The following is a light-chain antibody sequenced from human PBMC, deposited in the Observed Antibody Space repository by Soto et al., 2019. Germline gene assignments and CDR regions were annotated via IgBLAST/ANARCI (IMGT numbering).Light chain of an antibody. CDR3: GSWDSSLSAYV. V-gene: IGLV1-51*01. J-gene: IGLJ1*01. Sequence: QSVMTQPPSVSAAPGQRVTIPCSGSSPNIGGNSVSWYQQLPGTAPKLLIYDDDKRPSGIPDRFSGSKSGTSATLGITGFQTGDEADYYCGSWDSSLSAYVFGTGTKLTVL. CDR1: SPNIGGNS. CDR2: DDD.